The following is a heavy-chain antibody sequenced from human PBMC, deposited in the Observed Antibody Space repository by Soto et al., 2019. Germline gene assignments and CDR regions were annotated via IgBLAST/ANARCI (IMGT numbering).Heavy chain of an antibody. CDR1: GFTFNSYA. CDR2: ISGCGGST. CDR3: ARCGSGWYFDY. V-gene: IGHV3-23*01. Sequence: EVPLLESGGGLVQPGGSLRLSLAASGFTFNSYAMSWVRQAPGKGLEWVSAISGCGGSTYYVASVKGRFAISRDNDMSTLYLEVNGLSSDDRAVYYCARCGSGWYFDYGGQGTLVTVSS. D-gene: IGHD6-19*01. J-gene: IGHJ4*02.